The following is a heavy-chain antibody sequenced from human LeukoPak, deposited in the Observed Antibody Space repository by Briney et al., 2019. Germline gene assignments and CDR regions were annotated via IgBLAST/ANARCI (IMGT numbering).Heavy chain of an antibody. CDR3: ARSEDIVVVPAAMDMGNAFDI. Sequence: ASVKVSCKASGYTFTGYYMHWVRQAPGQGLEWMGWINPNSGGTNYAQKFQGWVTMTRDTSISTAYMELSRLRSDDTAVYYCARSEDIVVVPAAMDMGNAFDIWGQGTMVTVSS. CDR1: GYTFTGYY. V-gene: IGHV1-2*04. CDR2: INPNSGGT. J-gene: IGHJ3*02. D-gene: IGHD2-2*01.